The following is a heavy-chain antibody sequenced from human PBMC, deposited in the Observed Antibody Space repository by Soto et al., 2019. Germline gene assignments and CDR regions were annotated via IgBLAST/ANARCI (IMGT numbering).Heavy chain of an antibody. CDR2: ISSSSSYT. J-gene: IGHJ3*02. CDR3: ARHFKYYDPPPAFDI. CDR1: GFTFSDYY. Sequence: PGGSLRLSCAASGFTFSDYYMSWIRQAPGKGLEWVSYISSSSSYTNYADSVKGRFTISRDNAKNSLYLQMNSLRAEDTAVYYCARHFKYYDPPPAFDIWGQGTMVTVSS. V-gene: IGHV3-11*06. D-gene: IGHD3-3*01.